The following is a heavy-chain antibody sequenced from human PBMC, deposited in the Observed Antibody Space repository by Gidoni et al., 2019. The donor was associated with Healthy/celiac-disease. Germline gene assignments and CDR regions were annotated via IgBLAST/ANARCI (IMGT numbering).Heavy chain of an antibody. D-gene: IGHD2-15*01. J-gene: IGHJ3*02. Sequence: QVQLVESGGGVVQPGRSLRLSCAASGFTFSSYGMHWVRQAPGKGLEWVAVIWYDGSNKYYADSVKGRFTISRDNSKNTLYLQMNSLRAEDTAVYYCARDRESVVVVAAGPDAFDIWGQGTMVTVSS. CDR3: ARDRESVVVVAAGPDAFDI. CDR1: GFTFSSYG. CDR2: IWYDGSNK. V-gene: IGHV3-33*01.